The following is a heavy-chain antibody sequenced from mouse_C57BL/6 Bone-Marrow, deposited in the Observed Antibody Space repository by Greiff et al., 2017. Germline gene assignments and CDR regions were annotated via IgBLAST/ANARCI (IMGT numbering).Heavy chain of an antibody. D-gene: IGHD2-1*01. CDR2: IDPENGDT. CDR1: GFNIKDDY. CDR3: TTCYYGNFLPF. V-gene: IGHV14-4*01. J-gene: IGHJ2*01. Sequence: VQLQQSGAELVRPGASVKLSCTASGFNIKDDYMHWVKQRPEQGLEWIGWIDPENGDTAYASKFQGKATITADTSSNTAYLQHSSLTSDDTSVYSCTTCYYGNFLPFWGQGTTLTVAS.